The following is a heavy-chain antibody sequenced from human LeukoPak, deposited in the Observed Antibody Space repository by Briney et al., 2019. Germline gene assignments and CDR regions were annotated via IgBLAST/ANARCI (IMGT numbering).Heavy chain of an antibody. D-gene: IGHD6-13*01. J-gene: IGHJ4*02. CDR1: GYTFTSYY. V-gene: IGHV1-46*01. Sequence: ASVKVSCKTSGYTFTSYYMHWVRQAPGQGLEWMGIINPSGGSTSYAQKFQGRVTMTRDTSTNTVYMELSSLRSEDTAVYYCARQTTSTAGPDYWGQGTLSPSPQ. CDR3: ARQTTSTAGPDY. CDR2: INPSGGST.